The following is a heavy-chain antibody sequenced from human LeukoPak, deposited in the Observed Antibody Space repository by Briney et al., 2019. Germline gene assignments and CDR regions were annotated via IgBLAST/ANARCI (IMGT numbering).Heavy chain of an antibody. Sequence: SVKVSCKASGGTFSSYAISWVRQAPGRGLEWMGGIIPIFGTANYAQKFQGRVTITADESTSTAYMELSSLRSEDTAVYYCARDGPYYDILTGYSSNWFDPWGQGTLVTVSS. D-gene: IGHD3-9*01. CDR3: ARDGPYYDILTGYSSNWFDP. CDR2: IIPIFGTA. J-gene: IGHJ5*02. CDR1: GGTFSSYA. V-gene: IGHV1-69*13.